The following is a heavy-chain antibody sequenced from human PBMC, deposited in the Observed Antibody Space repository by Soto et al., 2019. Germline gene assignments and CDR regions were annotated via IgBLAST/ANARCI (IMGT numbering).Heavy chain of an antibody. V-gene: IGHV3-30*04. Sequence: QLPLVESGGGVVQPGRSLRLSCAASGFSTYSMPWVRQAPGKGLEWVALISYDGSHTYYADSVKGRFTISRDNSKNTLYLQMNSLEIEDTAVYYCARDKSSSFDYWGQGTLVTVSS. J-gene: IGHJ4*02. D-gene: IGHD2-15*01. CDR2: ISYDGSHT. CDR3: ARDKSSSFDY. CDR1: GFSTYS.